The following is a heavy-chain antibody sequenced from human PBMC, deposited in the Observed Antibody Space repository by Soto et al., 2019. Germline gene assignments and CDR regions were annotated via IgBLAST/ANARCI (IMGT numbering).Heavy chain of an antibody. CDR3: ARSSLERNWGWFGP. CDR1: GGSISSGDYY. J-gene: IGHJ5*02. D-gene: IGHD7-27*01. CDR2: IYYNGNT. V-gene: IGHV4-30-4*01. Sequence: PSETLSLTCTVSGGSISSGDYYWNWIRHPPGKGLEWIGYIYYNGNTYYNPSLKSRITISLDTSKNQFSLKLTSVTAADTAVYYCARSSLERNWGWFGPWGQGILVTVSS.